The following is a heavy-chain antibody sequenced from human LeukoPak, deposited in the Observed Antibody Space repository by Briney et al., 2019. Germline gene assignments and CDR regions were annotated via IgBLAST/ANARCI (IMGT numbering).Heavy chain of an antibody. J-gene: IGHJ5*02. Sequence: PSETRTLTCTVSGGSISGYYWSWIRQPAGKGLEWIGRIYSSATTIYNPSLKSRVTMSVDTSKNQFSLKLSSVTAADTAVYFCASGYSGYDPWGQGTLVTVSS. CDR2: IYSSATT. CDR1: GGSISGYY. CDR3: ASGYSGYDP. D-gene: IGHD5-12*01. V-gene: IGHV4-4*07.